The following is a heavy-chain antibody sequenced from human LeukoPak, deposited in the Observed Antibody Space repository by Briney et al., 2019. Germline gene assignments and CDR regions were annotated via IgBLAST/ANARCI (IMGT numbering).Heavy chain of an antibody. CDR3: ARTIFGVVIKSFDY. CDR2: ISAYNGNT. J-gene: IGHJ4*02. D-gene: IGHD3-3*01. Sequence: ASVKVSCKASGGTFSSYAISWVRQAPGQGLEWMGWISAYNGNTNYAQKLQGRVTMTTDTSTSTAYMELRSLRSDDTAVYYCARTIFGVVIKSFDYWGQGTLVTVSS. CDR1: GGTFSSYA. V-gene: IGHV1-18*01.